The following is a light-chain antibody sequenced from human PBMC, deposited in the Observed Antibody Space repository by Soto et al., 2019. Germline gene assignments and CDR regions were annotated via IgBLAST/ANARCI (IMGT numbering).Light chain of an antibody. CDR2: DAS. CDR1: QSISIW. V-gene: IGKV1-5*01. Sequence: MKQSVSALSASVEDRVIITCRASQSISIWLAWYQQKPGKAPKVLIWDASSLQRGVPSRFSGSGAGTDFSLTISSLQPEDSATYYCLQDYSFPLPFGGGGKVAIK. J-gene: IGKJ4*01. CDR3: LQDYSFPLP.